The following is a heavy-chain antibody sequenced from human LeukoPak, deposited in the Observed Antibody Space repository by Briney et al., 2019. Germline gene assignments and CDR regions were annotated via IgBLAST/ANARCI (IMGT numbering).Heavy chain of an antibody. V-gene: IGHV4-59*01. CDR1: GGSFSGYY. J-gene: IGHJ3*02. CDR2: IYYSGST. CDR3: ARDRCSGGSCYPNDYAFDI. D-gene: IGHD2-15*01. Sequence: SETLSLTCAVYGGSFSGYYWSWIRQPPGKGLEWIGYIYYSGSTNYNPSLKSRVTISVDTSKNQFSLKLNSVTAADTAVYYCARDRCSGGSCYPNDYAFDIWGQGTMVTVSS.